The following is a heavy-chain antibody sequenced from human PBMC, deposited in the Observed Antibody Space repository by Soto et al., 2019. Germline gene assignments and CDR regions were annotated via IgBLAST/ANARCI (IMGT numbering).Heavy chain of an antibody. D-gene: IGHD5-18*01. J-gene: IGHJ4*02. V-gene: IGHV3-7*01. Sequence: DVQLVESGGGLVQPGGSLRLSCAASGFSFPTSWMIWVRQAPGKGLEWVANIKEDGSRAYYADSVKGRFTISRDNAKDSLYLQMNSLRADDTAVYYCGRDRAYNTVDYWGQETLVTVSS. CDR3: GRDRAYNTVDY. CDR2: IKEDGSRA. CDR1: GFSFPTSW.